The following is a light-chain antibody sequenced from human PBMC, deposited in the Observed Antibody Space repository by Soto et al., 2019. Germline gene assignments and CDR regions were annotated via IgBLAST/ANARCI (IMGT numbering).Light chain of an antibody. CDR3: QQYNNWRT. Sequence: EIVMTQSPATLSVSPGERATLSCRASQSISSNLAWYQQKPGQAPRLLMFRTSSRATGFPARFSGSGSGTEFTLTISSLQSEDFAVYYCQQYNNWRTFGQGTKLEIK. CDR2: RTS. CDR1: QSISSN. V-gene: IGKV3-15*01. J-gene: IGKJ2*01.